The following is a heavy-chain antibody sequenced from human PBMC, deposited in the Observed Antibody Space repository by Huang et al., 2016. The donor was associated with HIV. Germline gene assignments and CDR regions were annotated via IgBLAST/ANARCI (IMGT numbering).Heavy chain of an antibody. CDR2: IIPMIGSA. CDR1: GSPFRSYA. J-gene: IGHJ4*02. D-gene: IGHD2-2*01. Sequence: QVQVVQSGAEVKKPGSSVTVSCKVSGSPFRSYAVSWVRQAPGQGLEWMGAIIPMIGSANYAQQFQGRVSIIADESTSTAYMELSNLNSEDTAVYYCARAPENTYLDSWGQGTLVTVSS. CDR3: ARAPENTYLDS. V-gene: IGHV1-69*13.